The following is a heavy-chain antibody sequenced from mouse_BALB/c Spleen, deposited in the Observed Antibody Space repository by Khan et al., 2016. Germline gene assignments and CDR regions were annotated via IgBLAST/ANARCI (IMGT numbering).Heavy chain of an antibody. CDR1: GYSITSDYA. V-gene: IGHV3-2*02. CDR3: AREAKLYYGSPFAY. D-gene: IGHD1-1*01. CDR2: ISYSGST. Sequence: EVQLQESGPGLVKPSQSLSLTCTVTGYSITSDYAWNWIRQFPGNKLEWMGYISYSGSTSYNPSLKSRISITRDTSKNQFFLQLNSVTTEDTATYYCAREAKLYYGSPFAYWGQGTLVTVSA. J-gene: IGHJ3*01.